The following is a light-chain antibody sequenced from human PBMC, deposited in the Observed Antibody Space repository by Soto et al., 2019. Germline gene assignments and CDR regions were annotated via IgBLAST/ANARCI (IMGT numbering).Light chain of an antibody. Sequence: IVLTQSPDTLSLSPGGRATLSCRASQSVTTRLAWYQQKPGQPPRLLISGASVRASGVPVRISGSGSGTDFTLTISRLEPEDFALYYCQQYGGSPITFGLGTRLEVK. CDR2: GAS. V-gene: IGKV3-20*01. CDR1: QSVTTR. CDR3: QQYGGSPIT. J-gene: IGKJ5*01.